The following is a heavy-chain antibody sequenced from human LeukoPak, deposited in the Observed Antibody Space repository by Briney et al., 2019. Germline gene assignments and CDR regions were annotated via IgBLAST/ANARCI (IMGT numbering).Heavy chain of an antibody. CDR1: GGSISSSSYY. D-gene: IGHD1-26*01. J-gene: IGHJ4*02. CDR2: IYYSGST. CDR3: ASYSGSYDPEPFFDY. V-gene: IGHV4-61*05. Sequence: SETLSLTCTVSGGSISSSSYYWGWIRQPPGKGLEWIGYIYYSGSTNYNPSLKSRVTISVDKSKNQFSLKLSSVTAADTAVYYCASYSGSYDPEPFFDYWGQGTLVTVSS.